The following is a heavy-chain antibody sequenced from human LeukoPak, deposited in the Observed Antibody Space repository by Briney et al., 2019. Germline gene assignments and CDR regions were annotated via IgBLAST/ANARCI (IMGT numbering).Heavy chain of an antibody. J-gene: IGHJ3*02. V-gene: IGHV4-4*07. Sequence: SETLSLTCTVSGGSISSYSWSWIRQPAGKGLEWIGRIYTSGSTNYNPSLKSRVTMSVDTSKNQFSLKLSSVTAADTAVYYCARGGTVYDYYDSSGYLAFDIWGQGTMVTVSS. CDR2: IYTSGST. D-gene: IGHD3-22*01. CDR3: ARGGTVYDYYDSSGYLAFDI. CDR1: GGSISSYS.